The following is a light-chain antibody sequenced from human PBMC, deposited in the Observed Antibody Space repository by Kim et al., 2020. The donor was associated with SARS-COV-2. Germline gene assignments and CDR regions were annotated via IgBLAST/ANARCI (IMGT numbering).Light chain of an antibody. CDR1: SSDVGSYNL. Sequence: QSALTQPASVSGSPGQSITISCTGTSSDVGSYNLVSWYQQQPGKAPKLLIFDVSRRPSGISNRFSASKSANTASLTISGLQAEDEANYYCCSYAGSDTWVFGGGTQLTVL. J-gene: IGLJ3*02. V-gene: IGLV2-23*02. CDR3: CSYAGSDTWV. CDR2: DVS.